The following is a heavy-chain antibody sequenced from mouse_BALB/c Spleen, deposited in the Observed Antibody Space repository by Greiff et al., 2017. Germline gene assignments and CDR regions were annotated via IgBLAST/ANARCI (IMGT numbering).Heavy chain of an antibody. CDR1: GFTFSSFG. V-gene: IGHV5-17*02. CDR3: ARSETTAYYFDY. J-gene: IGHJ2*01. D-gene: IGHD1-2*01. Sequence: EGQLVESGGGLVQPGGSRKLSCAASGFTFSSFGMHWVRQAPEKGLEWVAYISSGSSTIYYADTVKGRFTISRDNPKNTLFLQMTSLRSEDTAMYYCARSETTAYYFDYWGQGTTRTVSS. CDR2: ISSGSSTI.